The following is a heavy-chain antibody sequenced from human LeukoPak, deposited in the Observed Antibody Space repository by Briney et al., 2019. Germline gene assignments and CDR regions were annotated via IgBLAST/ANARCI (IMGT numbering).Heavy chain of an antibody. CDR3: ARGYDTAMDN. CDR2: IYYSEST. Sequence: PSETLSLTCTVSGGSISSYYWSWIRQPPGKGLEWIGYIYYSESTNYNPSLKSRVTISVDTSKNQFSLKLSSVTAADTAVYYCARGYDTAMDNWGQGTLVTVSS. J-gene: IGHJ4*02. CDR1: GGSISSYY. V-gene: IGHV4-59*01. D-gene: IGHD5-18*01.